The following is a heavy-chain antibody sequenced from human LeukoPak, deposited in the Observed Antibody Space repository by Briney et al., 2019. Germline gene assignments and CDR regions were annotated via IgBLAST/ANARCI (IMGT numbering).Heavy chain of an antibody. J-gene: IGHJ4*02. CDR3: ARMPVGWYFDY. V-gene: IGHV4-39*01. CDR1: GGSISSNNDY. D-gene: IGHD2-15*01. Sequence: PSETLSLTCTVSGGSISSNNDYWGWIREPPGKGLGWIGSIYYSGTTYYNPSLKSRVTISVDTSKNQYSLKLSSVTAADTAVYYCARMPVGWYFDYWGQGALVTVSS. CDR2: IYYSGTT.